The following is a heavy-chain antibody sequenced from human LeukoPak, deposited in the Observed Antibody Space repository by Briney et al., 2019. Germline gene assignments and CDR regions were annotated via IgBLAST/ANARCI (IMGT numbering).Heavy chain of an antibody. D-gene: IGHD5-24*01. CDR2: ISAYNGNT. CDR3: ARSPDGYKNCGCAFDI. CDR1: GYTFTSYG. V-gene: IGHV1-18*01. Sequence: ASVKVSCKASGYTFTSYGISWVRQAPGQGLEWMGWISAYNGNTNYAQKFQGRVTITADDSTSTAYMELSSLRSEDTAVYYCARSPDGYKNCGCAFDIWGQGTMVTVSS. J-gene: IGHJ3*02.